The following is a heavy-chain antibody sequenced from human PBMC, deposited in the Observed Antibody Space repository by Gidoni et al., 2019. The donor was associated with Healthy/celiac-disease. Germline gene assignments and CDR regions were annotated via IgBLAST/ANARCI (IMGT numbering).Heavy chain of an antibody. CDR3: ARVTKYSNSPNDY. D-gene: IGHD4-4*01. CDR2: INSDGSST. Sequence: EVQLVESGGGLVQPGGSLRLSCAASGFNFSSYWLNWVRQSPGKGLVWVARINSDGSSTSYADSVKGRFTISRDNAKNTLYLQMNSLRAEDTAVYYCARVTKYSNSPNDYWGQGTLVTVSS. J-gene: IGHJ4*02. V-gene: IGHV3-74*01. CDR1: GFNFSSYW.